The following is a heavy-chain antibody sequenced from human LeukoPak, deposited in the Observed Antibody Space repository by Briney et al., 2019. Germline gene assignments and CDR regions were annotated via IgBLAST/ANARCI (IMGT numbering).Heavy chain of an antibody. J-gene: IGHJ4*02. V-gene: IGHV4-59*01. CDR1: GGSIRSYY. CDR3: ARGGYGDFDY. Sequence: SETLSLTCTVSGGSIRSYYWSWIRQPPGKGLEWIGYIYYSGSANYSPSLKSRVTISVDTSKNLFSLKLSSVTAADTAVYYCARGGYGDFDYWGQGTLVTVSS. CDR2: IYYSGSA. D-gene: IGHD4-17*01.